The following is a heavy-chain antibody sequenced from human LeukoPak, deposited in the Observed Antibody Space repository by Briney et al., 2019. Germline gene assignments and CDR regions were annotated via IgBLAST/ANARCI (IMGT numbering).Heavy chain of an antibody. Sequence: GGSLRLSCAASGFTFSTYAMNWVRQAPGKGLEWVSGISGSGDNTYYTDSVKGRFTISRDNSKDTLYLQMNSLRAEDTAVYYCAKERGSGVYRLFDYWGQGTLVTVSS. D-gene: IGHD2-15*01. CDR3: AKERGSGVYRLFDY. V-gene: IGHV3-23*01. CDR1: GFTFSTYA. J-gene: IGHJ4*02. CDR2: ISGSGDNT.